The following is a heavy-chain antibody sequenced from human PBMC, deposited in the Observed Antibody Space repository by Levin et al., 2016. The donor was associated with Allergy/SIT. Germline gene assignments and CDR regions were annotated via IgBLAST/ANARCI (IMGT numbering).Heavy chain of an antibody. J-gene: IGHJ4*02. CDR2: IYYSGST. CDR3: ARDHGPSRYFDY. V-gene: IGHV4-59*01. Sequence: SETLSLTCTVSGGSISSYYWSWIRQPPGKGLEWIGYIYYSGSTNYNPSLKSRVTISVDTSKNQFSLKLSSVTAADTAVYYCARDHGPSRYFDYWGQGTLVTVSS. CDR1: GGSISSYY.